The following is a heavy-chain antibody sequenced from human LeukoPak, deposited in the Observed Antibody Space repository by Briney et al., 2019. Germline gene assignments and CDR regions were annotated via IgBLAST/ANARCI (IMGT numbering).Heavy chain of an antibody. J-gene: IGHJ5*02. V-gene: IGHV4-4*07. Sequence: SATLSLPCTVSGGSFISYYWSWIRKPDGKGLEWIGRIYISGSTNYNPSLKRRVTMSVDTSKNQFSLSLSSVTAADTAVYYCARDLYYYDSRGYYYLFDPWGQGTLVTVSS. CDR1: GGSFISYY. CDR2: IYISGST. CDR3: ARDLYYYDSRGYYYLFDP. D-gene: IGHD3-22*01.